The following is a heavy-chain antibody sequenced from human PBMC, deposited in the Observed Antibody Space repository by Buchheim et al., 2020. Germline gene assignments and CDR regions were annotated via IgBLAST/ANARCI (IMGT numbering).Heavy chain of an antibody. J-gene: IGHJ4*02. CDR1: GGSISSSSYY. V-gene: IGHV4-39*01. Sequence: QVQLQQWGAGLLKPSETLSLTCTVSGGSISSSSYYWGWIRQPPGKGLEWIGSIYYSGSTYYNPSLKSRVTISVDTSKNQFSLKLSSVTAADTAVYYCARRISGSYYDYWGQGTL. D-gene: IGHD1-26*01. CDR2: IYYSGST. CDR3: ARRISGSYYDY.